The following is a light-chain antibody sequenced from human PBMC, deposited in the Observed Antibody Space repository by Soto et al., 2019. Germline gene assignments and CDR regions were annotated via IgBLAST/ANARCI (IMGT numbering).Light chain of an antibody. V-gene: IGLV2-11*01. CDR2: DVT. CDR3: CSYAGSYTYV. Sequence: QSALTQPRSVSGSPGQSVTISCTGTSSDVGAYKYVSWYQHHPGKAPRLMIYDVTKRPSGVPDRFSGSKSGNTASLTISRLKADDEADYFCCSYAGSYTYVFGNGTKLTVL. J-gene: IGLJ1*01. CDR1: SSDVGAYKY.